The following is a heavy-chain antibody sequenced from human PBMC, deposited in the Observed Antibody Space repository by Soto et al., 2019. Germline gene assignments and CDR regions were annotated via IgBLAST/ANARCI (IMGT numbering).Heavy chain of an antibody. CDR3: ARALQQGSFMDV. D-gene: IGHD4-4*01. J-gene: IGHJ6*02. Sequence: SETLSLTCTVSGGSISSGDYYWSWIRQPPGKGLEWIGFIYYSGSTYYNPSLKSRVTISVDTSKNQFSLKLSSVTAADTAVYYCARALQQGSFMDVWGQGTTATVSS. CDR2: IYYSGST. V-gene: IGHV4-30-4*01. CDR1: GGSISSGDYY.